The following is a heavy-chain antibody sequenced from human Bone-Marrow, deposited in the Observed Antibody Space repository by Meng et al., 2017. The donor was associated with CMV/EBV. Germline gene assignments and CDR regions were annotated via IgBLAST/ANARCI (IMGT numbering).Heavy chain of an antibody. J-gene: IGHJ3*02. Sequence: SETLSLTCAVYGGSFSGYDWTWIRQSPGKGLEWIGEINHRGSTNYNPSLKSRVTISVDTSKNQFSLKLSSVTAADTAVYYCARGKLRWYNTPTGAFDIWGQGTMVTVSS. D-gene: IGHD4-23*01. CDR2: INHRGST. CDR3: ARGKLRWYNTPTGAFDI. CDR1: GGSFSGYD. V-gene: IGHV4-34*01.